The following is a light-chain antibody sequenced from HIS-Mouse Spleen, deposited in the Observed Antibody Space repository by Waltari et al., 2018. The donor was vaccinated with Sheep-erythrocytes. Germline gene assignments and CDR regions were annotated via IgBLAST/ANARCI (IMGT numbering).Light chain of an antibody. CDR1: QTVSSSY. V-gene: IGKV3-20*01. Sequence: EIVLTQSPGTLSLSPGERPTLPCRASQTVSSSYLAWYQQKPGQATRLLIYGASSRATGIPDRFSGSGSGTDFTLTISRLEPEDFAVYYCQQYGSSPWTFGQGTKVEIK. J-gene: IGKJ1*01. CDR2: GAS. CDR3: QQYGSSPWT.